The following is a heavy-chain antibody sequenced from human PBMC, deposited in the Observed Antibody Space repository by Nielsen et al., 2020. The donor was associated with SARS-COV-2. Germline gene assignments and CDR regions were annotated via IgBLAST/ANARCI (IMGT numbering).Heavy chain of an antibody. CDR3: ARSPIAAAGLFDY. Sequence: GESLKIYCQGSGYSFTSYWIGWVRQMPGKGLEWMGIIYPGDSDTRYSPSFQGQVTISADKSISTAYLQWSSLKASDTAMYYCARSPIAAAGLFDYWGQGTLVTVSS. D-gene: IGHD6-13*01. CDR2: IYPGDSDT. V-gene: IGHV5-51*01. J-gene: IGHJ4*02. CDR1: GYSFTSYW.